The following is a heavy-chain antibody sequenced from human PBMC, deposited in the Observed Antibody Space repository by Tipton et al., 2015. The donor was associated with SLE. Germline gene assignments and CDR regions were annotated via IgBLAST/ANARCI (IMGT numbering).Heavy chain of an antibody. CDR1: GFRFSDYW. CDR2: IKKDGSQK. J-gene: IGHJ4*02. CDR3: AKEGHIVVVTD. Sequence: SLRLSCAASGFRFSDYWMSWVRQAPGKGLEWVANIKKDGSQKYYVDSVKGRFTISRDNSKNTVFLQMNSLTVDDTALYYCAKEGHIVVVTDWGQGTLVTVSS. D-gene: IGHD2-21*02. V-gene: IGHV3-7*03.